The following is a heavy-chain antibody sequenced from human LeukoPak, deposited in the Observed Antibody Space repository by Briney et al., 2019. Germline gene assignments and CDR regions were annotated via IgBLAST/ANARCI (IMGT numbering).Heavy chain of an antibody. Sequence: ASVKVSCKASGYTFTGYYMHWVRQAPGQGLEWMGWINPNSGGTNYAQKFQGRVTMTRDTSISTAYMELSRLRSDDTAVYYCAREIGEDTAMVHPPYYYSYMDAWGKGTTVTVSS. CDR1: GYTFTGYY. D-gene: IGHD5-18*01. J-gene: IGHJ6*03. CDR2: INPNSGGT. V-gene: IGHV1-2*02. CDR3: AREIGEDTAMVHPPYYYSYMDA.